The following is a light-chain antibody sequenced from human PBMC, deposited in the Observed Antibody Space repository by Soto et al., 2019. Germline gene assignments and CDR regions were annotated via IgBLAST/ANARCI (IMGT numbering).Light chain of an antibody. CDR2: DAS. CDR1: QSVSSY. Sequence: EIVLTQSPATLSLSPGERATLSCRASQSVSSYLAWYQQKPGQAPRLLIYDASNRATGIPARFSGSGSGTDFTLTISSLEPEDFAVYYCQQQLAPRVTFGQGTKLEIK. V-gene: IGKV3-11*01. CDR3: QQQLAPRVT. J-gene: IGKJ2*01.